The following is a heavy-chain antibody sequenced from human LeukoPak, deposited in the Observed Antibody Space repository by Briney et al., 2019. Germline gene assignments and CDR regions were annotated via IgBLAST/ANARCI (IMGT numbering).Heavy chain of an antibody. D-gene: IGHD1/OR15-1a*01. CDR3: ARARNWNKYYFDY. CDR1: GGSFSGYY. J-gene: IGHJ4*02. CDR2: INHSGST. V-gene: IGHV4-34*01. Sequence: SETLSLTCAVYGGSFSGYYWSWIRQPPGKGLEWIGEINHSGSTNYNPSLKSRVTISVDTSKNQFSLKLSSVTAADTAVYSCARARNWNKYYFDYWGQGTLVTVSS.